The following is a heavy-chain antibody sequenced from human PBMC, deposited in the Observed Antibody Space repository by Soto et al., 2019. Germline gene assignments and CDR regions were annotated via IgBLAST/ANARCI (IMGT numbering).Heavy chain of an antibody. D-gene: IGHD2-21*01. V-gene: IGHV3-21*01. CDR3: ARDYSGQARNNWFDP. J-gene: IGHJ5*02. CDR2: ISSSSSYI. CDR1: GFTFSSYS. Sequence: GGSLRLSCAASGFTFSSYSMNWVRQAPGKGLEWVSSISSSSSYIYYADSVKGRFTISRDNAKNSLYLQMNSLRAEDTAVYYCARDYSGQARNNWFDPWGQGTLVTVSS.